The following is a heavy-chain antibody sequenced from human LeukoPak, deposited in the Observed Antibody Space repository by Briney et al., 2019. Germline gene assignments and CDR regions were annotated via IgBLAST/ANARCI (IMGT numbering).Heavy chain of an antibody. J-gene: IGHJ5*02. CDR1: GYTFTTYA. CDR3: ARRYSSSWYTDGWFDP. Sequence: GASVKVSCEASGYTFTTYAMNWVRQAPGQGLEWMGWINTNTGNPTYAQGFTGRFVFSLDTSVSTAFLQISSLKAEDTAVYYCARRYSSSWYTDGWFDPWGQGTLVTVSS. V-gene: IGHV7-4-1*02. CDR2: INTNTGNP. D-gene: IGHD6-13*01.